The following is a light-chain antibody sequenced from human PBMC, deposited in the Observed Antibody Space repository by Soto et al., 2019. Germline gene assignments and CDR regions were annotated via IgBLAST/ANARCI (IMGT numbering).Light chain of an antibody. Sequence: QSALTQPASVSGSPGQSITISCTGTSSDVGAYTYVSWYQQHPGKAPKLMIFEVSDRPSGVSNRFSGSKSGNTASLTISGLQAEDGADYYCSSYTTSNTLVFGGGTNLTVL. CDR2: EVS. CDR3: SSYTTSNTLV. V-gene: IGLV2-14*01. CDR1: SSDVGAYTY. J-gene: IGLJ2*01.